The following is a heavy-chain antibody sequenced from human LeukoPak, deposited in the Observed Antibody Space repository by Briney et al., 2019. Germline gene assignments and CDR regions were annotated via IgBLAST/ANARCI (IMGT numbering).Heavy chain of an antibody. CDR1: GGTFIIYA. CDR3: ARSATLNGNWFDP. J-gene: IGHJ5*02. V-gene: IGHV1-69*05. D-gene: IGHD2-15*01. Sequence: SVKVSFKASGGTFIIYAISWVRQAPGQGLEWMGGIIPIFGTANYAQKFQGRVTITTDESTSTAYMELSSLRSEDTAVYYCARSATLNGNWFDPWGQGTLVTVSS. CDR2: IIPIFGTA.